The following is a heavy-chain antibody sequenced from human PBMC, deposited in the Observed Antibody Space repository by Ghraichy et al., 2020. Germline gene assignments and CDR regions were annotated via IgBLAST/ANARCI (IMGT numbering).Heavy chain of an antibody. CDR1: GFTFSSYV. J-gene: IGHJ4*02. Sequence: GGSLRLSCAASGFTFSSYVMHWVRQAPGKGLEWVAVIWYDGSNKYYADSVKGRFTISRDNSKNTLYLQMNSLRADDTAVYYCATAKDGESDYWGQGTLVTVSS. CDR3: ATAKDGESDY. V-gene: IGHV3-33*01. CDR2: IWYDGSNK.